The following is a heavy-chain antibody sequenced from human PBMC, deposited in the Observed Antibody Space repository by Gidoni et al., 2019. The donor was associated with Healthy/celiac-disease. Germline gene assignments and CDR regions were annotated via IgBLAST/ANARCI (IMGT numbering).Heavy chain of an antibody. CDR2: ISSSSSTI. V-gene: IGHV3-48*02. CDR3: ARALYDFWSGYLLTPPDY. CDR1: GFTFSSYS. D-gene: IGHD3-3*01. J-gene: IGHJ4*02. Sequence: EVQLVESGGGLVQPGGSLRLSCSASGFTFSSYSLNWVRQAPGKGLAWVSDISSSSSTINYADSVKGRFTISRDNAKNSLYLQMNSLRDEDTAVYYCARALYDFWSGYLLTPPDYWGQGTLVTVSS.